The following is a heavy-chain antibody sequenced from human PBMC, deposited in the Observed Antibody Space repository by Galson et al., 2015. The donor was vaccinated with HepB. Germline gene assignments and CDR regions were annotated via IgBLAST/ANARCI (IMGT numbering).Heavy chain of an antibody. D-gene: IGHD4-17*01. CDR2: ISYTGSYT. V-gene: IGHV3-30-3*01. Sequence: SLRLSCAASGFSFNYFPMHWVRQAPGKGLEWVAVISYTGSYTGYADFGRGRFTISRDNSKNALYLQMNSLRVEDTALYYCVRPRGAGAGDYQNWYFDLWGRGTPVIVSS. CDR3: VRPRGAGAGDYQNWYFDL. CDR1: GFSFNYFP. J-gene: IGHJ2*01.